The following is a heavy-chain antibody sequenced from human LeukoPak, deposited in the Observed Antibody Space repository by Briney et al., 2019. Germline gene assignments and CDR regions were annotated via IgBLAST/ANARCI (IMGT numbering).Heavy chain of an antibody. CDR1: GYSFTLYG. CDR2: INPNSGGT. D-gene: IGHD5-12*01. J-gene: IGHJ4*02. V-gene: IGHV1-2*02. CDR3: ARVSGYDYAGFDY. Sequence: ASVKVSCKASGYSFTLYGITWVRQAPGQGLEWMGWINPNSGGTNYAQKFQGRVTMTRDTSISTAYMELSRLRSDDTAVYYCARVSGYDYAGFDYWGQGTLVTVSS.